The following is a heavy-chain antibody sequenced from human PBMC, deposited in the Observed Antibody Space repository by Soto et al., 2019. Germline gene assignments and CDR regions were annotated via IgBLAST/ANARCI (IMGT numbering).Heavy chain of an antibody. V-gene: IGHV1-18*01. CDR2: ISSYNGNT. CDR3: ARNSGRYWGAFDY. Sequence: QVQLVQSGADVKKPGASVKVSCKASGYTFTNYGINWVRQAPGQGLEWMGWISSYNGNTNYPQKFQGRVTMTTDTATNTAYLELRSLRSDDTAVYYGARNSGRYWGAFDYWGQGTLVTVSS. D-gene: IGHD1-26*01. J-gene: IGHJ4*02. CDR1: GYTFTNYG.